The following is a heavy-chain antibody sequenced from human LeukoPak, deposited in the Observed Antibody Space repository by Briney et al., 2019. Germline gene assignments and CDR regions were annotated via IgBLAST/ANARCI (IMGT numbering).Heavy chain of an antibody. CDR2: IIPIFGTA. D-gene: IGHD4-11*01. CDR1: GYTFTTYG. V-gene: IGHV1-69*05. J-gene: IGHJ6*03. CDR3: AGGPLDYSNYEGYYYYMDV. Sequence: SVKVSCKASGYTFTTYGITWVRQAPGQGLEWMGGIIPIFGTANYAQKFQGRVTITTDESTSTAYMELSSLRSEDTAVYYCAGGPLDYSNYEGYYYYMDVWGKGTTVTVSS.